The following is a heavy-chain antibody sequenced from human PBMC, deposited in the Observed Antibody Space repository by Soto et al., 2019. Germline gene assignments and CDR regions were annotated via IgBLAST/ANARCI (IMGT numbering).Heavy chain of an antibody. CDR2: ISAYNGNT. D-gene: IGHD3-10*01. V-gene: IGHV1-18*01. J-gene: IGHJ5*02. CDR1: GYTFTSYD. Sequence: QVQLVQSGAEVKKPGASVKVSCKASGYTFTSYDIRWVRQAPGQGLEWMGWISAYNGNTNYAQKLQDRVTMTTDTSTSTAYMELRSRRSDDTAVYYCAREGGTMGAGWFDPWGQGTLVTVSS. CDR3: AREGGTMGAGWFDP.